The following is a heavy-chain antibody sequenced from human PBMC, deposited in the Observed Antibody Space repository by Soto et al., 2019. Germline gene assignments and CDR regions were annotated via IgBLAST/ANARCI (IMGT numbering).Heavy chain of an antibody. CDR1: GYTFTSYD. J-gene: IGHJ5*01. CDR2: MNPNSGNS. CDR3: ARAPALSSIQVLCFVS. D-gene: IGHD6-13*01. V-gene: IGHV1-8*02. Sequence: QVQLVQSGAEVNKPGASVKVSCKASGYTFTSYDINWVRQATGQGLEWMGWMNPNSGNSGYAQKFQGRVTMTRNTSISTAYMELSSLRSEVTAVYYCARAPALSSIQVLCFVSWGQGTLVTVS.